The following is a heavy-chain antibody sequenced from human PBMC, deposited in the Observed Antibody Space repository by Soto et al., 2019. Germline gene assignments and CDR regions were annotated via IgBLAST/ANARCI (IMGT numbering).Heavy chain of an antibody. CDR3: ARDVAVAGNSNGMEG. V-gene: IGHV1-18*04. CDR2: ISAYNSNT. Sequence: ASVKVSCKTSGYRFTSYGITWVRQAPGQGLEWMGWISAYNSNTDYAQSLQDRVTMTTDTSTNTGYMELRSLRVDDTAVYYCARDVAVAGNSNGMEGWGQGTTVTVSS. D-gene: IGHD6-19*01. CDR1: GYRFTSYG. J-gene: IGHJ6*02.